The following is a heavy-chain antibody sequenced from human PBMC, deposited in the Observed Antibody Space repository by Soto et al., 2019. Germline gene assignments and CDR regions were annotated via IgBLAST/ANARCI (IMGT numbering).Heavy chain of an antibody. CDR3: AHRQGSSCYGASYFEY. J-gene: IGHJ4*02. D-gene: IGHD6-13*01. V-gene: IGHV2-5*02. Sequence: SGPRLVNPTQTLTLTCTVSGFSLSTSGGGVGWIRQPPGKALEWLALIYWDDDKRYSPSLKSRLAITNDTSKNQVVLTMTNMDPVEPATYYRAHRQGSSCYGASYFEYLGQGTVVTVSS. CDR2: IYWDDDK. CDR1: GFSLSTSGGG.